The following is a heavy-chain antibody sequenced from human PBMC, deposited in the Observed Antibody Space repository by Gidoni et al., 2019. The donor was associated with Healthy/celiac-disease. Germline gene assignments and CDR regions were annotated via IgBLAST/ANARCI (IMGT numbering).Heavy chain of an antibody. CDR3: ARAGFTRIAAAGTDLLPFV. CDR1: GYTFTSYG. Sequence: QVQLVQSGAEVKKPGASVKVSCKASGYTFTSYGISWVRQAPGQGLEWMGWISAYNGNTNYAKKLQGRVTMTTDTSTSTAYMELRSLRSDDTAVYYCARAGFTRIAAAGTDLLPFVWGQGTLVTVSS. V-gene: IGHV1-18*04. D-gene: IGHD6-13*01. CDR2: ISAYNGNT. J-gene: IGHJ4*02.